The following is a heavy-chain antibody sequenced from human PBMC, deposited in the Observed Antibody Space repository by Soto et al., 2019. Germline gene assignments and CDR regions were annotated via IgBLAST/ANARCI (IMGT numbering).Heavy chain of an antibody. CDR3: AKSESRQTYDSYYDFWSGYYTGPNFDY. Sequence: GESLKISCAASGFTFSSYAMSWVRQAPGKGLEWVSAISGSGGSTYYAYSVKGRFTISRDNSKNTLYLQMNSLRAEDTAVYYCAKSESRQTYDSYYDFWSGYYTGPNFDYWGQGTLVTVSS. D-gene: IGHD3-3*01. V-gene: IGHV3-23*01. CDR2: ISGSGGST. CDR1: GFTFSSYA. J-gene: IGHJ4*02.